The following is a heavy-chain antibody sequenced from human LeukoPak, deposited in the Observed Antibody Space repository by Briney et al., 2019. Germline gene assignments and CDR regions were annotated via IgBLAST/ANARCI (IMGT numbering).Heavy chain of an antibody. CDR3: AKAAYNYGPFDY. Sequence: HPGGSLRLSCAASGFTFSSYAMSWVRQAPGKGLEWVSIINNSGVHTSYVDSVKGRFTISRDNSKNTLYLQMNSLRAEYTAVYYGAKAAYNYGPFDYWGQGTLVLVSS. V-gene: IGHV3-23*01. CDR2: INNSGVHT. CDR1: GFTFSSYA. J-gene: IGHJ4*02. D-gene: IGHD5-18*01.